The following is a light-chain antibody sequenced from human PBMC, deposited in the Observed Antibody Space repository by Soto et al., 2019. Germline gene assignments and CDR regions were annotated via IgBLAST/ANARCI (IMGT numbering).Light chain of an antibody. J-gene: IGLJ2*01. CDR3: LLSYNAARV. Sequence: QAVVTQEPSLPVSPGGTVTLTCGSSTGAVTSNHHPYWFQQKAGQAPRTLIYDTSNKHSWTPARFSGSILGDKAALTLSGAQPEDEAQYYCLLSYNAARVFGGGTKLTVL. CDR2: DTS. CDR1: TGAVTSNHH. V-gene: IGLV7-46*01.